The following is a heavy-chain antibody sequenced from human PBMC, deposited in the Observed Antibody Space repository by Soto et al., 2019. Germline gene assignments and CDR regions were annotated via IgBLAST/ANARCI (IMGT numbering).Heavy chain of an antibody. CDR3: AKVRDIVRGWFDP. J-gene: IGHJ5*02. CDR1: GFIFNTYA. V-gene: IGHV3-23*01. D-gene: IGHD2-15*01. CDR2: TSGGGLA. Sequence: EVQLLESGGGLVEPGGSLRLSCAGSGFIFNTYAMSWVRQAPGKGLEWVSGTSGGGLAHYADSVRGRFTISRDNSKNTLYLQMNSLKGEDTAVYYCAKVRDIVRGWFDPWGQGTPVTVSS.